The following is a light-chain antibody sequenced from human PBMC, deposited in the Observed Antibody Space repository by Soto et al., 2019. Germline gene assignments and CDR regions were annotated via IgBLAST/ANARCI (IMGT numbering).Light chain of an antibody. Sequence: EIVLTQSPGTLSLSPGERATLSCRVSQSVSSNYLAWYQQKPGQAPRLLIYGTSSRATGIPDRFSGSGSGTDFTLAISRLEPEDFAVYYCQQYGSSAGWTFGQGTKVEIK. J-gene: IGKJ1*01. CDR3: QQYGSSAGWT. CDR2: GTS. V-gene: IGKV3-20*01. CDR1: QSVSSNY.